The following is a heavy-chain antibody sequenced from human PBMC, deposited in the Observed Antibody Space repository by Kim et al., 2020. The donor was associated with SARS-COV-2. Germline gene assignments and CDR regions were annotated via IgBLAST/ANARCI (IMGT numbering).Heavy chain of an antibody. Sequence: SETLSLTCTVSGGSISSYYWSWIRQPPGKGLEWIGYIYYSGSTNYNPSLKSRVTISVDTSKNQFSLKLSPVTAADTAVYYCARARVVELHSARTYYYYGMDVWGQGTTVTVSS. CDR3: ARARVVELHSARTYYYYGMDV. CDR1: GGSISSYY. CDR2: IYYSGST. J-gene: IGHJ6*02. V-gene: IGHV4-59*01. D-gene: IGHD1-7*01.